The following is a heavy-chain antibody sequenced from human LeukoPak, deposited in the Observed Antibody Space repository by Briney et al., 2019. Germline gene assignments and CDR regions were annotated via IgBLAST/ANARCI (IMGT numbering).Heavy chain of an antibody. CDR3: AKGTGEVLRYFDWLLIDY. V-gene: IGHV3-30*02. CDR2: IRYDGSNK. J-gene: IGHJ4*02. CDR1: GFTFSSYG. D-gene: IGHD3-9*01. Sequence: GGSLRLSCAASGFTFSSYGMHWVRQAPGKGLEWVAFIRYDGSNKYYADSVKGRFTISRDNSKNTLYLQMNSLRAEDTAVYYCAKGTGEVLRYFDWLLIDYWGQGTLVTVSS.